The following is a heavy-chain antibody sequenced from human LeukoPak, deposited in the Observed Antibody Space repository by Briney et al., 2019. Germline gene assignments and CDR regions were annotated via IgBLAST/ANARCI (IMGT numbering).Heavy chain of an antibody. V-gene: IGHV1-69*04. D-gene: IGHD5-12*01. CDR3: ARGGYDSSADYYYYGMDV. J-gene: IGHJ6*02. Sequence: ASVKVSCKASGYTFTSYDINWVRQAPGQGLEWMGRIIPILGIANYAQKFQGRVTITADKSTSTAYMELSSLRSEDTAVYYCARGGYDSSADYYYYGMDVWGQGTTVTVSS. CDR2: IIPILGIA. CDR1: GYTFTSYD.